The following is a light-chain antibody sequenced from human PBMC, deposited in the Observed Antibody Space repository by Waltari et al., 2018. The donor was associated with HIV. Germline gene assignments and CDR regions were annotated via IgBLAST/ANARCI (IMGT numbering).Light chain of an antibody. CDR2: AND. Sequence: QSVLTQPPSVSGAPGQRVTISCTGSSSNLGAGYALHRYQQLPGPAPKLVIYANDNRPSGVPDRFSGSKSGTSASLAITGLQAEDDADYYCQSYDSALSGSVFGGGTKLTVL. J-gene: IGLJ2*01. CDR1: SSNLGAGYA. V-gene: IGLV1-40*01. CDR3: QSYDSALSGSV.